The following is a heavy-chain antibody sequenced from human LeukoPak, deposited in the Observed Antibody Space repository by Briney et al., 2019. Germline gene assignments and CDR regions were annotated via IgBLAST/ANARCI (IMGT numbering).Heavy chain of an antibody. Sequence: GGSLRLSCAASGFTFSNHGMNWVRQAPGKGLEWVGFIRSKAYGGTTEYAASVKGRFTISRDDSNSIAYLQMNSLKIEDTAVYYCTRDTTPYYWGQGTLVTVSS. CDR3: TRDTTPYY. J-gene: IGHJ4*02. CDR1: GFTFSNHG. V-gene: IGHV3-49*04. D-gene: IGHD2-15*01. CDR2: IRSKAYGGTT.